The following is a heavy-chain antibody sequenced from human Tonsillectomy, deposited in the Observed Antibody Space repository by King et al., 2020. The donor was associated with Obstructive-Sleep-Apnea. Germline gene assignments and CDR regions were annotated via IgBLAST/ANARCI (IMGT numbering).Heavy chain of an antibody. V-gene: IGHV4-61*01. CDR3: ARRWGSPRKDFWYFDL. CDR1: GGSVRTGSYF. Sequence: QLQESGPGLVKPSETLSLTCNVSGGSVRTGSYFWGWIRQPPGKGLEWIGYVYYTGGTNYNPSLKSRATVSLDMSGNRFSLRLTSVTAADPAVYYCARRWGSPRKDFWYFDLWGRGTLVTVSS. D-gene: IGHD7-27*01. J-gene: IGHJ2*01. CDR2: VYYTGGT.